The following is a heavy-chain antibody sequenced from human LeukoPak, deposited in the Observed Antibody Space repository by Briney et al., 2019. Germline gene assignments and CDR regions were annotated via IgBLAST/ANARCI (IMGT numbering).Heavy chain of an antibody. D-gene: IGHD3-9*01. V-gene: IGHV1-69*13. CDR3: ARHSRYYDILTGYYKPDAFDI. J-gene: IGHJ3*02. Sequence: ASVKVSCKASGGTFSSYAISWVRQAPGQGLEWMGGIIPIFGTANYAQKFQGRVTITADESTSTAYMELSSLRSEDTAVYYCARHSRYYDILTGYYKPDAFDIWGQGTMVTVSS. CDR1: GGTFSSYA. CDR2: IIPIFGTA.